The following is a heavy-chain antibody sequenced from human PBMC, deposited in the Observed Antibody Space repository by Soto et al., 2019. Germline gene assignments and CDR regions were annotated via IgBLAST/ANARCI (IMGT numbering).Heavy chain of an antibody. CDR3: GRGALRYFDCLSSDAFDI. CDR2: IWYDGSNK. V-gene: IGHV3-33*01. J-gene: IGHJ3*02. CDR1: GFTFSSYG. D-gene: IGHD3-9*01. Sequence: QVQLVESGGGVVQPGRSLRLSCAASGFTFSSYGMHWVRQAPGKGLEWVAVIWYDGSNKYYADSVKGRFTISRDNSKNTLYVQMNSLRAEDMAVYYCGRGALRYFDCLSSDAFDIWGQGTMVTVSS.